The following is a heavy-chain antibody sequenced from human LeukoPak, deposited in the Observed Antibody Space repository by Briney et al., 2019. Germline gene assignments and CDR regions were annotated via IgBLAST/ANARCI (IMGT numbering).Heavy chain of an antibody. V-gene: IGHV5-51*01. Sequence: GESLQISCKGSGYSFTNFWIGWVRQVPGKGLEWMGIIYPGDSDTTYSPSFQGQVTISADKSTSTAYLQWSSLKASDTAMYYCARQWGRPFDIWGQGTMVTVSS. D-gene: IGHD1-26*01. J-gene: IGHJ3*02. CDR1: GYSFTNFW. CDR3: ARQWGRPFDI. CDR2: IYPGDSDT.